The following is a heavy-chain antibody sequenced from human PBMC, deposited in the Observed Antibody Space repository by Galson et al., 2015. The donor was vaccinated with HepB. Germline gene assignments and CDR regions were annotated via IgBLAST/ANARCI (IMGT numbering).Heavy chain of an antibody. J-gene: IGHJ4*02. CDR1: GGSISSGSYY. V-gene: IGHV4-61*02. CDR3: ARSGDTAMVPPDYFDY. CDR2: IYTSGST. Sequence: LSLTCTVSGGSISSGSYYWSWIRQPAGKGLEWIGRIYTSGSTNYTPSLKSRVTISVDTSKNQFSLKLSSVTAADTAVYYCARSGDTAMVPPDYFDYWGQGTLVTVSS. D-gene: IGHD5-18*01.